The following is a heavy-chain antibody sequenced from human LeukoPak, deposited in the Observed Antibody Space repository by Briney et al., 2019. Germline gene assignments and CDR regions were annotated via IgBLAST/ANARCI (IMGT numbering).Heavy chain of an antibody. Sequence: ASVKVSCKASGGTFSSYAISWVRQAPGQGLEWMGGIIPIFGTANYAQKFQGRVTITADKSTSTAYMELSSLRSDDTAVYYCARVVVMELYFDYWGQGTLVTVSS. CDR2: IIPIFGTA. CDR3: ARVVVMELYFDY. V-gene: IGHV1-69*06. D-gene: IGHD1-7*01. J-gene: IGHJ4*02. CDR1: GGTFSSYA.